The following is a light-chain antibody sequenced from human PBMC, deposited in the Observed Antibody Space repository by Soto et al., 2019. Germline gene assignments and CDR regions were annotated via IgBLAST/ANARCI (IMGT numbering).Light chain of an antibody. V-gene: IGKV1-33*01. J-gene: IGKJ3*01. CDR2: GAS. Sequence: DLQMTQSPSSLSASVGARISITCQASQDIRTSLSWFQQKPGRAPKLLIYGASNLETGVPSRFRGSVSGTDFTSTISSLQPEDIATYYCQQYDNLPPFTFGPGTKVDIK. CDR3: QQYDNLPPFT. CDR1: QDIRTS.